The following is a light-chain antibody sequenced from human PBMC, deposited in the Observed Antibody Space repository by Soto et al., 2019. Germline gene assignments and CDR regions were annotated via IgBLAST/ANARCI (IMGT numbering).Light chain of an antibody. CDR3: KSFTTSSTYV. CDR1: SSDVGSYNR. J-gene: IGLJ1*01. V-gene: IGLV2-18*02. CDR2: DVT. Sequence: QSVLTQPPSVSGSPGQSVAISCTGTSSDVGSYNRVAWYQQPPGTAPKLIIYDVTNRPSGVPDRFSGSKSGNTASLTISGLQAEDEADYYCKSFTTSSTYVFGTGTKVTVL.